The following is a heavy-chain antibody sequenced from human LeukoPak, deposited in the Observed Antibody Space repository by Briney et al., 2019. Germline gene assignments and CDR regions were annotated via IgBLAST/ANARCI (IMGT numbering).Heavy chain of an antibody. Sequence: GGSLRLSCAASGFTVSSNYMSWVRQAPGKGLEWVSVIYSGDSTYYADSVKGRFTISRDNSKNTLYLQMNSLRAEDTAVYYCARDTSGYCSTSRCYGSWYFDLWGRGTLVTVSS. V-gene: IGHV3-53*05. CDR2: IYSGDST. CDR1: GFTVSSNY. CDR3: ARDTSGYCSTSRCYGSWYFDL. J-gene: IGHJ2*01. D-gene: IGHD2-2*01.